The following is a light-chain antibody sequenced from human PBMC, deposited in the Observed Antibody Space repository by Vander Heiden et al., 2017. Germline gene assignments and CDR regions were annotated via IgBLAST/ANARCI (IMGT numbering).Light chain of an antibody. CDR1: NIGIKS. CDR3: QVWDSSSNHVV. V-gene: IGLV3-21*02. J-gene: IGLJ2*01. Sequence: SYVLTQPPSVSVAPGQTARITCGGNNIGIKSVHWYQQEPGQAPVLVVYDDNDRPSGIPERFSGSNSGNTATLTISRVEAGDEADYYCQVWDSSSNHVVFGGGTKLTVL. CDR2: DDN.